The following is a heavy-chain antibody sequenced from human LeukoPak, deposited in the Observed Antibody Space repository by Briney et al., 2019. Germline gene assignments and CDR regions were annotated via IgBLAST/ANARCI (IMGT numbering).Heavy chain of an antibody. CDR1: GITFTNYW. D-gene: IGHD4-11*01. J-gene: IGHJ4*02. Sequence: GGSVRLSCAASGITFTNYWMRWVRQAPGQGLVWVSHIIQYGSSTIYADSVKGRFTISRDTAKNTPYLQMNGLRADDTAVYYCATDDYRGLGYWGQGTLVTVSS. CDR3: ATDDYRGLGY. V-gene: IGHV3-74*01. CDR2: IIQYGSST.